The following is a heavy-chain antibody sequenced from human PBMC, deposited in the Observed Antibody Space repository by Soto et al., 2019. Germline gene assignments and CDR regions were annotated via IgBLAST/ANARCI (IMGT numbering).Heavy chain of an antibody. CDR3: ARVSSPSGVYNWFDP. CDR2: TYYRSKWYN. V-gene: IGHV6-1*01. Sequence: QTLSLTWAISGYSVSSNSAAWNLIRQSPSRGLEWLGRTYYRSKWYNDYAVSVKSRITINPDTSKNQFSLQLNSVTPEDTAVYYCARVSSPSGVYNWFDPWGQGTLVTVSS. J-gene: IGHJ5*02. CDR1: GYSVSSNSAA. D-gene: IGHD6-13*01.